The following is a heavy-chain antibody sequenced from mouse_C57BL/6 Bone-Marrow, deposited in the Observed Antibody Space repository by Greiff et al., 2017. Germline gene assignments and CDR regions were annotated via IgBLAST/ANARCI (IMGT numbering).Heavy chain of an antibody. CDR3: ARLDYGSSYVDY. CDR2: IDPSDSET. CDR1: GYTFTSYW. V-gene: IGHV1-52*01. J-gene: IGHJ2*01. D-gene: IGHD1-1*01. Sequence: QVQLQQPGAELVRPGSSVKLSCKASGYTFTSYWMHWVKQRPIQGLEWIGNIDPSDSETHYNQKFKDKATLTVDKSSSTAYMQLSSLTSEDSAVYYCARLDYGSSYVDYWGKGTTLTGSS.